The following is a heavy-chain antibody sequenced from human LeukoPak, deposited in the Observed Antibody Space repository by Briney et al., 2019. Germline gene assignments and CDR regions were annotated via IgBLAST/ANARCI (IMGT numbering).Heavy chain of an antibody. D-gene: IGHD3-22*01. CDR2: IYHSGST. CDR3: ARDPATYSYDSSGIWDAFDI. V-gene: IGHV4-38-2*02. Sequence: PSETLSLTCTVSGYSISSGYYWGWIRQPPGKELEWIGSIYHSGSTSYNPSLKSRVTISVGTSKNQFSLKLSSVTAADTAVYYCARDPATYSYDSSGIWDAFDIWGRGTMVTVSS. CDR1: GYSISSGYY. J-gene: IGHJ3*02.